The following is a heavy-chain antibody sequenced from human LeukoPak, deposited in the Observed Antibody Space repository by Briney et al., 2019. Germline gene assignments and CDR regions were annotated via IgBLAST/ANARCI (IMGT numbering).Heavy chain of an antibody. CDR3: AKEGEFYDILTDY. D-gene: IGHD3-9*01. J-gene: IGHJ4*02. CDR2: INSDGSST. Sequence: PGGSLRLSCAASGFTFSSYWMHWVRQAPGKGLVWVSRINSDGSSTSYADSVKGRFTISRDNAKNTLYLQMNSLRAEDTAVYYCAKEGEFYDILTDYWGQGTLVTVSS. CDR1: GFTFSSYW. V-gene: IGHV3-74*01.